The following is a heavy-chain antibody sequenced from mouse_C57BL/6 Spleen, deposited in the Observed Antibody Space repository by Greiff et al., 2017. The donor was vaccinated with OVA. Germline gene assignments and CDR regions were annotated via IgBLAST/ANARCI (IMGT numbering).Heavy chain of an antibody. CDR1: GYTFTSYG. Sequence: VQLQQSGAELARPGASVKLSCKASGYTFTSYGISWVKQRTGQGLEWIGEIYPRSGNTYYNEKFKGKATLTADKSSSTAYMELRSLTSDDSAVYCCARQGLTWRDYFDYWGQGTTLTVAT. CDR2: IYPRSGNT. V-gene: IGHV1-81*01. CDR3: ARQGLTWRDYFDY. J-gene: IGHJ2*01. D-gene: IGHD1-3*01.